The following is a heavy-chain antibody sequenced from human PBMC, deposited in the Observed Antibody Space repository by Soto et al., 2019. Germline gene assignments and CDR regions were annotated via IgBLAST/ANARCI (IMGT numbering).Heavy chain of an antibody. Sequence: SETLSLTCTVSGGSVSSGNYYWTWIRQPPGKGLEWIGCVYNSVGTHYNTSLKSRVTISVDRSKNQFSLQLSSVTPADAAVYYCARGGENYGGNAIFDYWGQGTLVTVSS. CDR3: ARGGENYGGNAIFDY. D-gene: IGHD4-17*01. CDR2: VYNSVGT. V-gene: IGHV4-61*01. J-gene: IGHJ4*02. CDR1: GGSVSSGNYY.